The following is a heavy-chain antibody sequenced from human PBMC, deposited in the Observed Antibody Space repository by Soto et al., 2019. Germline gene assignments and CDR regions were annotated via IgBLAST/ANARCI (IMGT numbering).Heavy chain of an antibody. V-gene: IGHV3-48*01. CDR3: ARYKGYCSGGSCYYYYYMDV. J-gene: IGHJ6*03. D-gene: IGHD2-15*01. CDR1: GFTFSTYS. Sequence: GGSLRLSCAASGFTFSTYSMNWVRQAPGKGLEWVSYISTTGSTIYYADSVKGRFTISRDNAKNSLYLQMTSLRAEDTAVYYCARYKGYCSGGSCYYYYYMDVSGKGTTVTVSS. CDR2: ISTTGSTI.